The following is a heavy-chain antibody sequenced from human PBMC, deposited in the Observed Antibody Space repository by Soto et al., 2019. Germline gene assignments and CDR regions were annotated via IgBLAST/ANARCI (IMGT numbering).Heavy chain of an antibody. CDR2: IYYSGST. J-gene: IGHJ5*02. CDR1: GGSISSYY. V-gene: IGHV4-59*08. Sequence: SETLSLTCTVSGGSISSYYWSWIRQPPGKGLEWIGYIYYSGSTNYNPSLKSRVTISVDTSKNQFSLKLSSVTAADTAVYYCARFHGAFSHDFWSGGVGWFDPWGQGTLVTVSS. D-gene: IGHD3-3*01. CDR3: ARFHGAFSHDFWSGGVGWFDP.